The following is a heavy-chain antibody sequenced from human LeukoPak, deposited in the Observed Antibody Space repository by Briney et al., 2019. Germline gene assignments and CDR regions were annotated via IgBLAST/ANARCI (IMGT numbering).Heavy chain of an antibody. J-gene: IGHJ2*01. CDR1: GFTFDDYA. CDR2: VSWNSGSI. V-gene: IGHV3-9*01. Sequence: GRSLRLSCAASGFTFDDYAMHWVRQAPGKGLEWVSGVSWNSGSIGYADSVKGRFTISRDNAKNSLYLQMNSLRAEDTALYYCAKDTQSYGDSFDWYFDLWGRGTLVTVSS. D-gene: IGHD4-17*01. CDR3: AKDTQSYGDSFDWYFDL.